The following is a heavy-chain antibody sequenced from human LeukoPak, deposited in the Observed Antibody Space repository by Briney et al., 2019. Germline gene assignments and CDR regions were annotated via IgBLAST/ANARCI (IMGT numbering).Heavy chain of an antibody. Sequence: GGSLRLSCAASGFTFDDYAMHWVRQAPGKGLEWVSGISWNSGSIGYADSVKGRFTISRDNSKNTLYLQMNSLRAEDTAVYYCAKMAREDGYNSWGQGTLVTVSS. CDR1: GFTFDDYA. CDR2: ISWNSGSI. V-gene: IGHV3-9*01. D-gene: IGHD5-24*01. CDR3: AKMAREDGYNS. J-gene: IGHJ4*02.